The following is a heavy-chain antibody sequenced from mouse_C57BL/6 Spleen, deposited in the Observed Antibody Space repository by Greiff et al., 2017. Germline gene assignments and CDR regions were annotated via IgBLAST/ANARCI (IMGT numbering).Heavy chain of an antibody. Sequence: VKLMESGPELVKPGASVKLSCKASGYAFSSSWMNWVQQRPGKGLEWIGRIYPGDGDTNYNGKFKGKATLTADKSSSTAYMQLSSLTAEDSAVYFCAGDYGPRYFDVWGTGTTVTVSS. D-gene: IGHD1-1*02. V-gene: IGHV1-82*01. CDR2: IYPGDGDT. J-gene: IGHJ1*03. CDR3: AGDYGPRYFDV. CDR1: GYAFSSSW.